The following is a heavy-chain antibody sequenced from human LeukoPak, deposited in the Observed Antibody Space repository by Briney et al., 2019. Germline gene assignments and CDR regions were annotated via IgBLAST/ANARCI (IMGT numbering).Heavy chain of an antibody. CDR1: GGSISGHY. J-gene: IGHJ4*02. CDR3: AMGYGGNSDNY. V-gene: IGHV4-59*11. D-gene: IGHD4-23*01. Sequence: PSETLSLTCTVSGGSISGHYWSWVRQPPGEGLEWIGYIYSSGSPDYNPSLKSRVTISEDTSRDQFSLKLSSVTAADTAVYYCAMGYGGNSDNYWGQGTLVTVSS. CDR2: IYSSGSP.